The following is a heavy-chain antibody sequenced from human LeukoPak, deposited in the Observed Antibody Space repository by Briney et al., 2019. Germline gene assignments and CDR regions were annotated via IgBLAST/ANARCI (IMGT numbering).Heavy chain of an antibody. J-gene: IGHJ4*02. Sequence: SETLSLTCTVSGGSISSGDYYWSWIRQPPGKGLEWIGYIYYSGSTYYNPSLKSRVTISVDTSKNQFPLKLSSVTAADTAVYYCARDLTTVFDYWGQGTLVTVSS. D-gene: IGHD4-11*01. CDR2: IYYSGST. CDR1: GGSISSGDYY. V-gene: IGHV4-30-4*01. CDR3: ARDLTTVFDY.